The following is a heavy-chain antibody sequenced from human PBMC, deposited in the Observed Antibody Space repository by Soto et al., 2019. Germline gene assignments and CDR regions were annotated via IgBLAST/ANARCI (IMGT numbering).Heavy chain of an antibody. CDR2: IFYSGIT. CDR3: ARRKYSGTFWSLDF. V-gene: IGHV4-39*01. Sequence: KPSESLSLASPVSSDSISSSTYYWAWIRQPPGKGLEWIGNIFYSGITYYNPSLRSRITMSVDTSQTQFTLKLSSVIAADTAVYYCARRKYSGTFWSLDFWGQGTLVTVSS. CDR1: SDSISSSTYY. D-gene: IGHD1-26*01. J-gene: IGHJ4*02.